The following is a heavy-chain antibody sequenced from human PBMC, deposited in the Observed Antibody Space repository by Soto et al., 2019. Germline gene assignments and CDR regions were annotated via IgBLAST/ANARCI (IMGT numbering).Heavy chain of an antibody. CDR3: ARQPPFWRTGYYYMDV. V-gene: IGHV4-59*08. CDR2: IYYSGST. Sequence: QVQLQESGPGLVKPSETLSLTCTVSGGSISSYYWSWIRQPPGKGLEWIGYIYYSGSTNYNPSLKSRVTISVDTSKNQFSLKLSSVTAADTAVYYCARQPPFWRTGYYYMDVWGKGTTVTVSS. J-gene: IGHJ6*03. D-gene: IGHD3-3*01. CDR1: GGSISSYY.